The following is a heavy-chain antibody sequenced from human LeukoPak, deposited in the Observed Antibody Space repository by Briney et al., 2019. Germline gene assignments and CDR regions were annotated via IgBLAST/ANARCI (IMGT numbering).Heavy chain of an antibody. CDR2: IYYSGST. CDR3: ARDNIAYYYYGMDV. CDR1: GGSISSYY. V-gene: IGHV4-59*01. Sequence: SETLSLTCTVSGGSISSYYWSWIRQPPGKGLEWIGYIYYSGSTNYNPSLKSRVTISVDTSKNQFSLKLSSVTAADTAVYYCARDNIAYYYYGMDVWGQGTTVTVSS. J-gene: IGHJ6*02. D-gene: IGHD5-12*01.